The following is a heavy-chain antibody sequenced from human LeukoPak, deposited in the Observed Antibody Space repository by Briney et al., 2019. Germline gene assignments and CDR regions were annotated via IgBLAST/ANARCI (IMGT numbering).Heavy chain of an antibody. Sequence: ASVKVSCKASGYTFTGYYMHWVRQVPGQGLEWMGWINPNSGGTNYAQKFQGRVTMTRDTSISTAYMELSRLRSDDTAVYYCARGIAAAGIGSDYWGQGTLVTVSS. CDR1: GYTFTGYY. CDR2: INPNSGGT. CDR3: ARGIAAAGIGSDY. J-gene: IGHJ4*02. V-gene: IGHV1-2*02. D-gene: IGHD6-13*01.